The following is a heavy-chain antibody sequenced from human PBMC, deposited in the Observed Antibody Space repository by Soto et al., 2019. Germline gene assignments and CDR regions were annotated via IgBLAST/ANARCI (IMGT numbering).Heavy chain of an antibody. CDR2: IIPIFGTA. CDR3: ARGWNDGMGGYFDY. J-gene: IGHJ4*02. CDR1: GGTFSSYA. V-gene: IGHV1-69*13. D-gene: IGHD1-1*01. Sequence: GASVKVSCKASGGTFSSYAISWVRQAPGQGLEWMGGIIPIFGTANYAQKFQGRVTITADESTSTAYMELSSLRSEDTAVYYCARGWNDGMGGYFDYGGQGTLVTVSS.